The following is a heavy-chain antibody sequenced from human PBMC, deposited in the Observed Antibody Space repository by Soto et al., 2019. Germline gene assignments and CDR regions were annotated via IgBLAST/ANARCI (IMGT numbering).Heavy chain of an antibody. CDR2: IIPILGIA. CDR3: ARGTVATIIYYYYGMDV. CDR1: GGTFSSYT. Sequence: QVQLVQSGAEVKKPGSSVKVSCKASGGTFSSYTISWVRQAPGQGLEWMGRIIPILGIANYAQKFQGRVTITADKSTSTAYMERSSLRSEDTAVYYCARGTVATIIYYYYGMDVWGQGTTVTVSS. V-gene: IGHV1-69*02. J-gene: IGHJ6*02. D-gene: IGHD5-12*01.